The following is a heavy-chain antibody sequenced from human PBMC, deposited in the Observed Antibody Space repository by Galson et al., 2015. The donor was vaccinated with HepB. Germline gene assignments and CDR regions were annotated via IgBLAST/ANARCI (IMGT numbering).Heavy chain of an antibody. CDR1: GFTFSSYS. CDR2: ISSSSSYI. CDR3: ARDRGGRAFDI. D-gene: IGHD3-10*01. V-gene: IGHV3-21*01. J-gene: IGHJ3*02. Sequence: SLRLSCAASGFTFSSYSMNWVRQAPGKGLEWVSSISSSSSYIYYADSVKGRFTISRDDAKNLLYLQMNSLRAEDTTVYYCARDRGGRAFDIWGQGTMVTVSS.